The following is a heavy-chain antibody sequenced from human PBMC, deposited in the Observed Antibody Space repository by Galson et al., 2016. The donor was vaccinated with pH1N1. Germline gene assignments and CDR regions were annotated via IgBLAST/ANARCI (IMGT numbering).Heavy chain of an antibody. Sequence: SVKVSCKASGYSVTRYYMHWIRQAPGQGLEWMGIIDPSDGTTTYSQKFQDRISLTRDTSTNSVYMELNNLRPGDSATYFCARRYSFDYWGQGTLVTVSS. V-gene: IGHV1-46*01. J-gene: IGHJ4*02. CDR1: GYSVTRYY. CDR2: IDPSDGTT. CDR3: ARRYSFDY.